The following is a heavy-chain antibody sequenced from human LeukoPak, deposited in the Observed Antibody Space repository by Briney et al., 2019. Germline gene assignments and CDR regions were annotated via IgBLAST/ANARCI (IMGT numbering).Heavy chain of an antibody. Sequence: ASVKVSCKASGYTFTSYGISWVRQAPGQGLEWMGWISAYNGNTNYAQKLQGRVTMTTDTSTRTAYMELRSLRSDDTAVYYCAREMIVGATGGWFDPWGQGTLVTVSS. CDR3: AREMIVGATGGWFDP. CDR1: GYTFTSYG. CDR2: ISAYNGNT. D-gene: IGHD1-26*01. J-gene: IGHJ5*02. V-gene: IGHV1-18*01.